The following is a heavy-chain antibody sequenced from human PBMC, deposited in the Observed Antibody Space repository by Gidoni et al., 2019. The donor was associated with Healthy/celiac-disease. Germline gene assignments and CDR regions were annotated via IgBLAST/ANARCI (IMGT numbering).Heavy chain of an antibody. Sequence: QITLQESGPTLVKPTQTLTLTCTFSGFSLSTSGVGVGWIRQPPGKALEWLALIYWDDDKRYSPSLKSRLTITKDTSKNQVVLTMTNMDPVDTATYYCAHFGTITIFGVVTNNWFDPWGQGTLVTVSS. CDR2: IYWDDDK. D-gene: IGHD3-3*01. J-gene: IGHJ5*02. CDR3: AHFGTITIFGVVTNNWFDP. CDR1: GFSLSTSGVG. V-gene: IGHV2-5*02.